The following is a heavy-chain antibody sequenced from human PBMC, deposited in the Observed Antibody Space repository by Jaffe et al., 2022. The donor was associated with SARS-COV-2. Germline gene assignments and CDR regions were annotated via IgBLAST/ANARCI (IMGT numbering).Heavy chain of an antibody. Sequence: QVQLVQSGAEVKKPGASVKVSCKASGYTFTGYYMHWVRQAPGQGLEWMGRINPNSGGTNYAQKFQGRVTMTRDTSISTAYMELSRLRSDDTAVYYCARDPRSTVTTPPGPDYYYYYGMDVWGQGTTVTVSS. D-gene: IGHD4-4*01. J-gene: IGHJ6*02. V-gene: IGHV1-2*06. CDR3: ARDPRSTVTTPPGPDYYYYYGMDV. CDR1: GYTFTGYY. CDR2: INPNSGGT.